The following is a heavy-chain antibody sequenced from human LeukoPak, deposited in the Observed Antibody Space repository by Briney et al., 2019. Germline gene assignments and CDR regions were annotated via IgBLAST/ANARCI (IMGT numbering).Heavy chain of an antibody. CDR3: ARDFYGDYVFGFDY. Sequence: GGSLRLSCAASGFTFSSYSMMWVRQAPGKGLGWVSYISSSSSTIYYADSVKGRFTISRDNAKNSLYLQMNSLRAEDTAVYYCARDFYGDYVFGFDYWGQGTLVTVSS. CDR2: ISSSSSTI. CDR1: GFTFSSYS. J-gene: IGHJ4*02. D-gene: IGHD4-17*01. V-gene: IGHV3-48*01.